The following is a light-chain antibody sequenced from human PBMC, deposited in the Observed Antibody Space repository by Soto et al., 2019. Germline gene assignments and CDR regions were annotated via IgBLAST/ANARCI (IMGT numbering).Light chain of an antibody. Sequence: DIVMTQSPSTLSASVGDRATITCRASQSISSWLAWYQQKPGKAPKLLIYDANSVESGAPSRCGGRSSATLSTLTSSMLHPDYVAYYYCQQDNSHSCTFGRGTKVDIK. CDR3: QQDNSHSCT. CDR1: QSISSW. J-gene: IGKJ1*01. V-gene: IGKV1-5*01. CDR2: DAN.